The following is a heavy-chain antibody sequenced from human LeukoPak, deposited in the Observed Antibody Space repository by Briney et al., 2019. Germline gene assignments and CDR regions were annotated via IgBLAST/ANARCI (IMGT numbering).Heavy chain of an antibody. CDR2: INHSGST. CDR1: GGSFSGYY. V-gene: IGHV4-34*01. CDR3: ARSYGYNSD. D-gene: IGHD5-24*01. J-gene: IGHJ4*02. Sequence: PSGTLSLTCAVYGGSFSGYYWSWIRQPPGKGLEWIGEINHSGSTNYNPSLKSRVTISVDTSKNQFSLKLSSVTAADTAVYYCARSYGYNSDWGQGTLVTVSS.